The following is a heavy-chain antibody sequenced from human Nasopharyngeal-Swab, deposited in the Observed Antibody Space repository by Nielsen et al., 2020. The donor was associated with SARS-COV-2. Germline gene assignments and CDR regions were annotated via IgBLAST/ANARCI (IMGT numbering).Heavy chain of an antibody. V-gene: IGHV3-48*02. J-gene: IGHJ4*02. Sequence: GESLKISCAASGFAFTDYSMDWVRQDPGKGLEWVPYITSSSSTRYYADSVKGRFTVSRDNAKNSLYLQMSSLRDEDTAVYYCVREFEATGATYLDYWGLGTLVTVSS. CDR3: VREFEATGATYLDY. CDR2: ITSSSSTR. CDR1: GFAFTDYS. D-gene: IGHD1-26*01.